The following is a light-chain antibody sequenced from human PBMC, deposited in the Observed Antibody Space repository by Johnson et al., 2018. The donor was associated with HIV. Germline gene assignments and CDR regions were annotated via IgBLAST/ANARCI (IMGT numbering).Light chain of an antibody. CDR1: SSNIGNNY. V-gene: IGLV1-51*01. J-gene: IGLJ1*01. CDR3: GTWDSSLRVGF. Sequence: QSALTQPPSVSAAPGQKVTISCSGSSSNIGNNYVSWYKQLPGTAPKLLIYDNNKRPSGIPDRFSGSKSGTSATLGITGLQTGDEAEYYCGTWDSSLRVGFFGTGTKVTVL. CDR2: DNN.